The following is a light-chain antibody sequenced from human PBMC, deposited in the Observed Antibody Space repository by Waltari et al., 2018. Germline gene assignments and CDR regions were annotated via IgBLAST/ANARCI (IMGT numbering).Light chain of an antibody. CDR3: CSYAGSHTWV. V-gene: IGLV2-11*01. Sequence: QSALTQPRSVSGSPGQSVTLSCTGSTSDVGSYSFVSWYQQHPGKAPKLILHDVSTRPSGVPDRFSGSKSDNTAYLTISGLQAGDEADYYCCSYAGSHTWVFGGGTTLTVL. J-gene: IGLJ3*02. CDR1: TSDVGSYSF. CDR2: DVS.